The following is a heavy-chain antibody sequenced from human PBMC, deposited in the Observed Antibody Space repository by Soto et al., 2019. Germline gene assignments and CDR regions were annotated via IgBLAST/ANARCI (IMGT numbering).Heavy chain of an antibody. D-gene: IGHD6-13*01. J-gene: IGHJ3*02. Sequence: GGSLRLSCAASGFTFSSYAMHWVRQAPGKGLEWVAVISYDGSNKYYADSVKGRFTISRDNSKNTLYPQMNSLRAEDTAVYYCARDRKPVVSSSWLDAFDIWGQGTMVTVSS. CDR2: ISYDGSNK. CDR3: ARDRKPVVSSSWLDAFDI. CDR1: GFTFSSYA. V-gene: IGHV3-30-3*01.